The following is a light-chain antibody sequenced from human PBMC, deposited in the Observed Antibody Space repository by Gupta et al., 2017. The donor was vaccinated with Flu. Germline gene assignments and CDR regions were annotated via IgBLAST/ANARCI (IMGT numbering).Light chain of an antibody. Sequence: GVDAYTYNSVSQHRPRKGPKLLIYVVSIRPWGASVRFPGSKSRYTASLTISGLQAEDEAEYYCSSYTSGSAISVVFGGGTKLTVL. J-gene: IGLJ2*01. CDR2: VVS. CDR1: GVDAYTY. CDR3: SSYTSGSAISVV. V-gene: IGLV2-14*03.